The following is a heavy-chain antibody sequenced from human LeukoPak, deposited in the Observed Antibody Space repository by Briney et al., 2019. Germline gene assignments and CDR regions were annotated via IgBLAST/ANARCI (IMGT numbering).Heavy chain of an antibody. CDR1: GYTFTGYY. D-gene: IGHD2-2*01. CDR2: INPNSGGT. J-gene: IGHJ4*02. CDR3: GRSHCISNSCYPDY. Sequence: ASVKLSCKASGYTFTGYYIHWVRQAPGPGLEWMAWINPNSGGTNYAKNFQGRVTMTRDTSISTAYMELSSLTSDEKAVYYCGRSHCISNSCYPDYWGQGTLVTVSS. V-gene: IGHV1-2*02.